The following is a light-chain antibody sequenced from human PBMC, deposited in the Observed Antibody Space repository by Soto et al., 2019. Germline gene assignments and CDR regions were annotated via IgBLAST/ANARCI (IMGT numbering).Light chain of an antibody. CDR2: GAS. J-gene: IGKJ4*01. Sequence: EIVMTQSPATLSVSPGERATLSCRASQSVGRNLAWYQQKPGQAPRLLIYGASTSATGIPARFSGSGSGTEFNLTISSLQSEDVALYSCQQYNHWPPLTFGGGTKVEIK. V-gene: IGKV3-15*01. CDR1: QSVGRN. CDR3: QQYNHWPPLT.